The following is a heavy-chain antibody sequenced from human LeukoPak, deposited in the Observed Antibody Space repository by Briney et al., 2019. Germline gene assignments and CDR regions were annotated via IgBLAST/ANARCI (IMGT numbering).Heavy chain of an antibody. J-gene: IGHJ6*03. CDR2: ISWSGAQL. CDR3: ARGGAYYYYMDV. Sequence: GGSLRLSCAASGFRFEDFAMFWVRQVSGKGLEWVSFISWSGAQLGYADFVYGRFTISRDHAKNSLYLQMNSLRDEDTAVYYCARGGAYYYYMDVWGKGTTVTVSS. V-gene: IGHV3-9*01. CDR1: GFRFEDFA. D-gene: IGHD4/OR15-4a*01.